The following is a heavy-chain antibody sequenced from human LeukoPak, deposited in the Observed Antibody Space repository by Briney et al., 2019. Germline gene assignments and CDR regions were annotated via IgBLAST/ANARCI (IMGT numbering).Heavy chain of an antibody. V-gene: IGHV3-30-3*01. CDR1: GFTFSSYA. CDR3: ARSQRGSGSYYPQPFDY. J-gene: IGHJ4*02. D-gene: IGHD3-10*01. CDR2: ISYDGSNK. Sequence: PGGSLRLSCAASGFTFSSYAMHWVRQAPGKGLEWVAVISYDGSNKYYADSVKGRFTISRDNSKNTLYLQMNSLRAEDTAVYYCARSQRGSGSYYPQPFDYWGQGTLVTVSS.